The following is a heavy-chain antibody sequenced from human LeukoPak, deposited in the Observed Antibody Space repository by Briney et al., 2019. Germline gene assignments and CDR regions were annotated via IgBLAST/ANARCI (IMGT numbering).Heavy chain of an antibody. CDR1: GGTFDRYA. D-gene: IGHD3-16*02. CDR3: ASHFRSNHYYFYYMDV. V-gene: IGHV1-69*05. CDR2: IAPIFGTP. J-gene: IGHJ6*03. Sequence: SVKVSCKASGGTFDRYAISWVRQAPGQGLEWMGGIAPIFGTPNYAQNFQGRVTITTDESTSTAYMESSSLRSDDTAVYYCASHFRSNHYYFYYMDVWGTGTTVTVSS.